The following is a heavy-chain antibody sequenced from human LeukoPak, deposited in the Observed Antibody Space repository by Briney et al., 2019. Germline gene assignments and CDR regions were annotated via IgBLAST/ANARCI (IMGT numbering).Heavy chain of an antibody. CDR3: ARGGDGYNFYNWFDP. CDR1: GDSVSSKSAV. CDR2: TYHRSKWYN. J-gene: IGHJ5*02. Sequence: SQTLSLTCAISGDSVSSKSAVWNWIMQSPSRGPEWLGRTYHRSKWYNEYAVSVKSRITINPDTSKNQFSLQLSSVTPEDTAVYYCARGGDGYNFYNWFDPWGQGTLVTVSS. D-gene: IGHD5-24*01. V-gene: IGHV6-1*01.